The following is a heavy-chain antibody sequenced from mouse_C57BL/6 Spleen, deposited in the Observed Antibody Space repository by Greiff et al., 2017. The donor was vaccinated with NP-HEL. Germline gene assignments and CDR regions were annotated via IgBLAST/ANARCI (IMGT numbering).Heavy chain of an antibody. CDR3: ARSERIHFDV. V-gene: IGHV1-69*01. Sequence: VQVVESGAELVMPGASVKLSCKASGYTFTSYWMHWVKQRPGQGLEWIGEIDPSDSYTNYNQKFKGKSTLTVDKSSSTAYMQLSSLTSEDSAVYYCARSERIHFDVWGTGTTVTVSS. CDR1: GYTFTSYW. J-gene: IGHJ1*03. CDR2: IDPSDSYT.